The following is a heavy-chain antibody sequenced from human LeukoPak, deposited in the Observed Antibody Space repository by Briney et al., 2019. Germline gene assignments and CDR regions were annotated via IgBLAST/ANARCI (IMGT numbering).Heavy chain of an antibody. J-gene: IGHJ4*02. V-gene: IGHV1-18*01. Sequence: ASVKVSCKASGYTFTSYGISWVPQAPGQGLEWMGWISAYNRNTDYAQKFQGRVTMTTDTSTSTAYMEVRSLRSDDTAVYYCARAYSGSYYYYWGQGTLVTVSS. D-gene: IGHD1-26*01. CDR2: ISAYNRNT. CDR1: GYTFTSYG. CDR3: ARAYSGSYYYY.